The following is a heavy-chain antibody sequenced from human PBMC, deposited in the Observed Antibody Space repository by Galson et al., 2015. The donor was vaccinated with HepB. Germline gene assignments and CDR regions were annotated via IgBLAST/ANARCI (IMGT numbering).Heavy chain of an antibody. Sequence: SLRLSCAASGFSFSTYAMSWVRQAPGKGLEWVSTIVGDGSNTYYAGSVKGRFTISRDNPKNSLFLLMNSPRAEDTAVYYCAKGWSRSDYWGQGTLVTVSS. CDR2: IVGDGSNT. D-gene: IGHD3-3*01. CDR1: GFSFSTYA. J-gene: IGHJ4*02. V-gene: IGHV3-23*01. CDR3: AKGWSRSDY.